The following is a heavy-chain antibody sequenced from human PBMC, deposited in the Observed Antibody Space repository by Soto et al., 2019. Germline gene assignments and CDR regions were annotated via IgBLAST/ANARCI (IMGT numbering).Heavy chain of an antibody. J-gene: IGHJ5*02. V-gene: IGHV3-30-3*01. CDR1: GFTFSSYA. Sequence: QVQLVESGGGVVQPGRSLRLSCAASGFTFSSYAIHWVRQAPGKGLEWVAVISYDGSNKYYADSVKGRFTISRDNSKNTLYLLMNSLRAEDTAVYYCARGSYIRAARFDPWGQGTLVTVSS. CDR2: ISYDGSNK. D-gene: IGHD2-15*01. CDR3: ARGSYIRAARFDP.